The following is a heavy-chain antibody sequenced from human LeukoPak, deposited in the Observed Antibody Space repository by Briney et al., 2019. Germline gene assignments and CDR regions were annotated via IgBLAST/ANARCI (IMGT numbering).Heavy chain of an antibody. CDR3: ARDRGWAAAAYYFDY. D-gene: IGHD6-13*01. V-gene: IGHV4-31*03. CDR1: GGSISSGGFY. CDR2: IYYSGST. J-gene: IGHJ4*02. Sequence: PSETLSLTCTVSGGSISSGGFYWSWIRQHPGKGLEWIGYIYYSGSTYYNPSLKSRVTISVDTSKNQFSLKLSSVTAADTAVYYCARDRGWAAAAYYFDYWGQGTLVTVSS.